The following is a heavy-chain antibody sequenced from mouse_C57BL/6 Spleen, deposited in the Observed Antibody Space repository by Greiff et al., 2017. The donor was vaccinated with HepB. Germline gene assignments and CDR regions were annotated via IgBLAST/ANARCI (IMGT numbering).Heavy chain of an antibody. J-gene: IGHJ3*01. CDR1: GFTFSDYY. V-gene: IGHV5-12*01. CDR3: ARDGSSYAWFAY. CDR2: ISNGGGST. Sequence: DVMLVESGGGLVQPGGSLKLSCAASGFTFSDYYMYWVRQTPEKRLEWVAYISNGGGSTYYPDTVKGRFTISRDNAKNTLYLQMSRLKSEDTAMYYCARDGSSYAWFAYWGQGTLVTVSA. D-gene: IGHD1-1*01.